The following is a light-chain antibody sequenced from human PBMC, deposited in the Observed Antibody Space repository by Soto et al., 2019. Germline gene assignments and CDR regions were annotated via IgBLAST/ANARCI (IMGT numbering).Light chain of an antibody. CDR3: QQRFDSPIP. CDR1: QVISTT. Sequence: VLLTKSPSFLSPPIGETVTITCRASQVISTTLAWYQVKPGKAPKLLISAASTLESGVPSRFSATVSGTEFSLTITSLQPEDFAAYYCQQRFDSPIPFGQGTRLEIK. CDR2: AAS. J-gene: IGKJ5*01. V-gene: IGKV1-9*01.